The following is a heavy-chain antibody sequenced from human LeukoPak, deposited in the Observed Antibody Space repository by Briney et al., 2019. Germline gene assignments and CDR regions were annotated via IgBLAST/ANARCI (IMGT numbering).Heavy chain of an antibody. CDR2: IKQDRSEK. CDR1: GFTFTNYW. CDR3: ARRAGGYSHPYDY. J-gene: IGHJ4*02. V-gene: IGHV3-7*01. D-gene: IGHD4-23*01. Sequence: SGGSLRLSCAASGFTFTNYWMSWVRQAPGKGLELVANIKQDRSEKYYVDSVKGRFTISRDNAKNSLYLQMNSLRAEDTAVYYCARRAGGYSHPYDYWGQGILVTVSS.